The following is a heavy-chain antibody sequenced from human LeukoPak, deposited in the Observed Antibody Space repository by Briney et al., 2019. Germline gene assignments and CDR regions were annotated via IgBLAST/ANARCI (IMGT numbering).Heavy chain of an antibody. CDR2: LSGSGAST. D-gene: IGHD2-15*01. CDR3: AKQKGYCSGGSCYYSDY. J-gene: IGHJ4*02. CDR1: GFTFSSYA. Sequence: GGSLRLSCAASGFTFSSYAMSWVRQAPGKGLEWVSTLSGSGASTSYADSVKGRFTISRDNSKNTLYLQMNSLRAEDTARYYCAKQKGYCSGGSCYYSDYWGQGTVVTVSS. V-gene: IGHV3-23*01.